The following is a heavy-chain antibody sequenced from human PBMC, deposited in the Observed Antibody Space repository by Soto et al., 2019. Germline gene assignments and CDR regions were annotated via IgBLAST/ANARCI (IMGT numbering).Heavy chain of an antibody. J-gene: IGHJ5*02. Sequence: ASVKVSCKASGYTFTSYGISWVRQAPGQGLEWMGWISAYNGNTNYAQKLQGRVTMTTDTSTSTAYMELRSLRSDDTAVYYCARDLAVAGGGSREDNWFDPWGQGTLVTVSS. CDR2: ISAYNGNT. V-gene: IGHV1-18*01. CDR1: GYTFTSYG. CDR3: ARDLAVAGGGSREDNWFDP. D-gene: IGHD6-19*01.